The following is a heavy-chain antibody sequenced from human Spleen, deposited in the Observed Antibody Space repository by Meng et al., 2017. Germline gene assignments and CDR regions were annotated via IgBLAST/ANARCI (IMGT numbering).Heavy chain of an antibody. Sequence: QDCGPGLVKPSHTLSLTCTVSCGSISSGAYYWSWIRQHPGKGLEWIGYIHHSGSTHFNPSLRSRVTQSVDTSKNQFSLHLSSVTAADTAVYYCARVSGTDSKMVRGVVLHRGWFDPWGQGTLVTVSS. CDR1: CGSISSGAYY. J-gene: IGHJ5*02. D-gene: IGHD3-10*01. CDR3: ARVSGTDSKMVRGVVLHRGWFDP. CDR2: IHHSGST. V-gene: IGHV4-31*03.